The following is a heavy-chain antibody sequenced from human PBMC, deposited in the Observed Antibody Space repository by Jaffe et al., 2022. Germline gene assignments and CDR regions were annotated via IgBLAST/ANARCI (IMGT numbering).Heavy chain of an antibody. Sequence: QVQLVQSGSELKKPGASVKVSCKASGYTFTSYAMNWVRQAPGQGLEWMGWINTNTGNPTYAQGFTGRFVFSLDTSVSTAYLQISSLKAEDTAVYYCARANFHVLLWFRELFSDAFDIWGQGTMVTVSS. CDR2: INTNTGNP. CDR3: ARANFHVLLWFRELFSDAFDI. V-gene: IGHV7-4-1*02. D-gene: IGHD3-10*01. J-gene: IGHJ3*02. CDR1: GYTFTSYA.